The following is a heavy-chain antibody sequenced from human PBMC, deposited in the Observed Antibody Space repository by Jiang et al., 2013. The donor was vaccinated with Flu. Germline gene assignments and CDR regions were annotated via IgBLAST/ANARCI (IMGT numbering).Heavy chain of an antibody. CDR2: ISYDGSNK. CDR1: GFTFSSYG. D-gene: IGHD4-17*01. CDR3: AKDSGAYGSPFYYYYGMDV. J-gene: IGHJ6*02. Sequence: SGGGVVQPGRSLRLSCAASGFTFSSYGMHWVRQAPGKGLEWVAVISYDGSNKYYADSVKGRFTISRDNSKNTLYLQMNSLRAEDTAVYYCAKDSGAYGSPFYYYYGMDVWGQGTTVTVSS. V-gene: IGHV3-30*18.